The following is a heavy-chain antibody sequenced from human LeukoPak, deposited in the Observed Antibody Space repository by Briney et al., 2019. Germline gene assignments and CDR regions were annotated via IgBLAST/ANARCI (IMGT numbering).Heavy chain of an antibody. CDR1: GGSISSGDYY. CDR2: IYYSGTT. CDR3: DRDLGLDSSSSWENDY. J-gene: IGHJ4*02. V-gene: IGHV4-30-4*08. D-gene: IGHD2-2*01. Sequence: SETLSLTCTVSGGSISSGDYYWSWIRQPPGKGLEWIGYIYYSGTTYYKPSLKSRVTISVDTSKNQFSLKLSSVTAADTAVYYCDRDLGLDSSSSWENDYWGQGILVTVSS.